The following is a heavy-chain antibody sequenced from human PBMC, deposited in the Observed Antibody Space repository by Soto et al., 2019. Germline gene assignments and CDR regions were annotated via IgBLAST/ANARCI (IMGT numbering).Heavy chain of an antibody. J-gene: IGHJ5*02. D-gene: IGHD6-6*01. CDR2: ISSTGSTP. Sequence: EVSLRLSCAPSGFPFIDSYMTWIRHASGKGLEEIATISSTGSTPYYADSVKGRFTISRDNAQNSLYLEMNNLRAEDTAVYYCARGQQLVANWLDPWGQGILVTVSS. V-gene: IGHV3-11*01. CDR3: ARGQQLVANWLDP. CDR1: GFPFIDSY.